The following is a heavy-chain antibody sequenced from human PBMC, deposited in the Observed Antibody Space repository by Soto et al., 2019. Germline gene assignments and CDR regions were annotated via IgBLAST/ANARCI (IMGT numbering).Heavy chain of an antibody. CDR3: ARDPRSIETPGSFDY. CDR1: GYPFTSFA. CDR2: ISPYNGHI. J-gene: IGHJ4*02. D-gene: IGHD2-15*01. V-gene: IGHV1-18*04. Sequence: QLVQSGAEVKTPGASVRVSCKASGYPFTSFAINWVRQAPGQGLEWMGWISPYNGHIKYAQKFQDRVSMTTDSSTSTAYMELRGLGSDDTAVYFCARDPRSIETPGSFDYWGQGTLVTVSS.